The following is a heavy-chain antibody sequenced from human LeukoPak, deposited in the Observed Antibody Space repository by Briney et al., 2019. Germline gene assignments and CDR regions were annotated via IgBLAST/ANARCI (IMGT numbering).Heavy chain of an antibody. CDR2: IYHRGST. Sequence: SETLSLTCTVSGGSINISYWSWIRQPPGRGLEWIGYIYHRGSTNYNPSLKSRITVSVDTSKNQFSLKVTSVNAADTAVYYCARSGVFSGYGAFDIWGQGTMVTVSS. J-gene: IGHJ3*02. CDR1: GGSINISY. V-gene: IGHV4-59*08. D-gene: IGHD3-16*01. CDR3: ARSGVFSGYGAFDI.